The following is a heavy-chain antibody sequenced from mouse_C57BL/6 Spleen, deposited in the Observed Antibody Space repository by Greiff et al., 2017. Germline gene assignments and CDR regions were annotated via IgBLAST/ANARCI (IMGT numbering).Heavy chain of an antibody. Sequence: DVTLVESGEGLVKPGGSLKLSCAASGFTFSSYALSWVRQTPEKRLEWVAYISSGGDYVYYADTVKGRFTISRDNARNTLYLQMSSLKADDTAMYYCTRDYYGRSFDDWGKGTTLTVSS. J-gene: IGHJ2*01. CDR2: ISSGGDYV. V-gene: IGHV5-9-1*02. CDR3: TRDYYGRSFDD. D-gene: IGHD1-1*01. CDR1: GFTFSSYA.